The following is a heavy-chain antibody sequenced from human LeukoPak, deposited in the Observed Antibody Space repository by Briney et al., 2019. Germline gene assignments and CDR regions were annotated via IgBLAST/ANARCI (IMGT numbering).Heavy chain of an antibody. V-gene: IGHV2-70*04. Sequence: SGPALVKPTQTLTLTCTFSGFSLSTSGMRVSWIRQPPGKALEWLARIDWDDDKFYSTSLKTRLTISKDTSKNQVVLTMTNMDPVDTATYHCARTPYCGGDCYVDYWGQGTLVTVSS. J-gene: IGHJ4*02. CDR2: IDWDDDK. CDR3: ARTPYCGGDCYVDY. D-gene: IGHD2-21*02. CDR1: GFSLSTSGMR.